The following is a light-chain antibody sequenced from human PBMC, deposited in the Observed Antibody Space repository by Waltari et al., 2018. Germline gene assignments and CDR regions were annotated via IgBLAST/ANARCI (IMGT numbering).Light chain of an antibody. J-gene: IGKJ4*01. CDR2: GAS. CDR3: QQYNNWPSSLT. V-gene: IGKV3-15*01. Sequence: EIVMTQSPATLSVSPGERATLSCRASPSVSSNLAWYQQKPGQAPRLLIYGASTRATGIPARFSGSGSGTEFTLTISSLQSEDFAVYYCQQYNNWPSSLTFGGGTKVEIK. CDR1: PSVSSN.